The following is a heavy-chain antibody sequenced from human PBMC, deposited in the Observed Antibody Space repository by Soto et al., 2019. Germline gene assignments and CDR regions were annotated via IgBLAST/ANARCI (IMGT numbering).Heavy chain of an antibody. CDR1: GYTFANYG. D-gene: IGHD1-26*01. J-gene: IGHJ4*02. CDR2: VSAYNRNT. Sequence: ASVKVSCKASGYTFANYGITWVRQAPGQGLEWMGWVSAYNRNTNYAQKFEDRVTMTTDTSTGTAYLELKSLRSDDTATYFCARARQWEPLPDWGQGTQVTVSS. CDR3: ARARQWEPLPD. V-gene: IGHV1-18*04.